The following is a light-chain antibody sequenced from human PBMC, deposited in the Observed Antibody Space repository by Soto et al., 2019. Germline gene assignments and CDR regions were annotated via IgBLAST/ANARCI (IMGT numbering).Light chain of an antibody. J-gene: IGKJ4*01. CDR1: QTVSSS. CDR2: EAS. V-gene: IGKV3-11*01. Sequence: EIVLTQSPATLSLSPGERATLSCRASQTVSSSLAWYQQKPGQAPRLLIYEASNRATGIPARFSGSGSGADFTLPISSLEPEDVALYCCQQHINWPLTFGGGTKVEIK. CDR3: QQHINWPLT.